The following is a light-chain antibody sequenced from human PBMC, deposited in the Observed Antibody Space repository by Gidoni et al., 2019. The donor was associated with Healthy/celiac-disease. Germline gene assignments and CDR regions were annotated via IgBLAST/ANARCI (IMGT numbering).Light chain of an antibody. CDR1: QDISSY. Sequence: IQLTQSPSFLSASVGDRVTITCRASQDISSYLAWYQQKPGKAPKVLIYAASTLQSGFPSRFSGSGSGTEFTLTISSLQPEDFATYYCQQLNSYPRTFGQGTKVEIK. V-gene: IGKV1-9*01. CDR3: QQLNSYPRT. J-gene: IGKJ1*01. CDR2: AAS.